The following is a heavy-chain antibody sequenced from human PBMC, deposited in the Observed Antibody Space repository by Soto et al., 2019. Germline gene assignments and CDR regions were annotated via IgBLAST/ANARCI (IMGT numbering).Heavy chain of an antibody. Sequence: GASVKVSCKASGGTFSSYTISWVRQAPGQGLEWMGRIIPILGIANYAQKFQGRVTITADKSTSTAYMELSSLRSEDTAVYYCARDCSGGSCFDAFDIWGQGTMVTVSS. CDR3: ARDCSGGSCFDAFDI. CDR1: GGTFSSYT. V-gene: IGHV1-69*04. CDR2: IIPILGIA. D-gene: IGHD2-15*01. J-gene: IGHJ3*02.